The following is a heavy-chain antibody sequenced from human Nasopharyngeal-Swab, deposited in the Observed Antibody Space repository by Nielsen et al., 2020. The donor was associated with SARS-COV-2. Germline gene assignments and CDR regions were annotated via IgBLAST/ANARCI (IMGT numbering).Heavy chain of an antibody. V-gene: IGHV3-30*04. CDR2: ISYDARDK. CDR1: GFTFSSYA. CDR3: VRSGCTSTSCYAGLDY. J-gene: IGHJ4*02. D-gene: IGHD2-2*01. Sequence: GESLKISCAASGFTFSSYAMHWVRQAPAKGLEWVTVISYDARDKYYADSVKGRFTISRDNSKNTLYLQMNSLRAEDTAVYYCVRSGCTSTSCYAGLDYWGQGTLVTVSS.